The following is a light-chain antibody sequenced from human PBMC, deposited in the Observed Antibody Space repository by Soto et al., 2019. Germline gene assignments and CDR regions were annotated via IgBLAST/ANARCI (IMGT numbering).Light chain of an antibody. Sequence: EIVLTQSPVTPSLSPGERATLSCRASQSVSSSYLAWYQQKPGQAPRLLIYGASSRATGIPDRFSGSGSGTDFTLTISRLEPEDFAVYYCQQYGSSPLFTFGPGTKVDIK. V-gene: IGKV3-20*01. CDR1: QSVSSSY. J-gene: IGKJ3*01. CDR2: GAS. CDR3: QQYGSSPLFT.